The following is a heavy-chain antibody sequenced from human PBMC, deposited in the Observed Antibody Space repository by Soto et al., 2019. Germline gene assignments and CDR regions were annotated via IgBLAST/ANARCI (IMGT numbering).Heavy chain of an antibody. D-gene: IGHD5-18*01. CDR2: ISAYNGNT. CDR3: ARDQFDSYGPKGGLDY. J-gene: IGHJ4*02. V-gene: IGHV1-18*01. CDR1: GYTFTSYG. Sequence: QVQLVQSGAEVKKPGASVKVSCKASGYTFTSYGISWVRQAPGQGLEWMGWISAYNGNTNYAQKIQGRGTMTTDKSTSTAYMELRSLRSDDTAVYYCARDQFDSYGPKGGLDYWGQGTLVTVSS.